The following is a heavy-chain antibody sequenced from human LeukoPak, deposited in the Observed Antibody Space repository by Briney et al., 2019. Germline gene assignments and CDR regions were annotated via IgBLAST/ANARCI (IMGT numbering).Heavy chain of an antibody. J-gene: IGHJ6*03. CDR2: MNPNSGNR. CDR1: GYTFTSYD. CDR3: ARRYYYGSGSYVKPGYIYYMDV. D-gene: IGHD3-10*01. V-gene: IGHV1-8*01. Sequence: ASVKVSCKASGYTFTSYDINWVRQATGQGLEWMGWMNPNSGNRGYAQKFQGRGTMTRNTSISTAYMELSSLRSEDTAVYYCARRYYYGSGSYVKPGYIYYMDVWGKGTTVTVSS.